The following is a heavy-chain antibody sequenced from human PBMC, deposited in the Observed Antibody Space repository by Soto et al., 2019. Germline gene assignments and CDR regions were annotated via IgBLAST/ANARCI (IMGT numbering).Heavy chain of an antibody. Sequence: ASETLSLTCTVSGGSITTSYLSWIRQPLGKALEWIGYISYRGSTNYNPSLKSRLTISIDTSKSQISLKLTSMTTADTAVYYCASSGIVGREVNTWFDPWGQGTLVTVYS. J-gene: IGHJ5*02. V-gene: IGHV4-59*01. D-gene: IGHD3-22*01. CDR2: ISYRGST. CDR3: ASSGIVGREVNTWFDP. CDR1: GGSITTSY.